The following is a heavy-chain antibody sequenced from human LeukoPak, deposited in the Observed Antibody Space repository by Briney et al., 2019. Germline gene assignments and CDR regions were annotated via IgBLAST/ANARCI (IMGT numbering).Heavy chain of an antibody. Sequence: SETLSLTCTVSGGSISSGSYYWSWIRQPAGKGLEWIGRIYTSGSTKYNPSLKSRVTISVDRSKNQFSLKLSSVTAADTAVYYCAREGWLDAFDIWGQGTMVTVSS. V-gene: IGHV4-61*02. J-gene: IGHJ3*02. CDR3: AREGWLDAFDI. CDR1: GGSISSGSYY. CDR2: IYTSGST. D-gene: IGHD6-19*01.